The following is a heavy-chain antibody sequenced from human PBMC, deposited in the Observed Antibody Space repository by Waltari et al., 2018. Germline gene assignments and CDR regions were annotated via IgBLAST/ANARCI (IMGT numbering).Heavy chain of an antibody. J-gene: IGHJ4*02. D-gene: IGHD1-26*01. CDR2: INPSGGET. Sequence: QVQLVQSGAEVKKPGASVKVSCKTSGYTFTDYYIHWVRQAPGQGLEWMGWINPSGGETIYAQKLQGRVTMTRDTSITTAYMDLSSLISDDTAIYYCARGSGSNAGYWGQGTLVTVSS. CDR1: GYTFTDYY. V-gene: IGHV1-2*02. CDR3: ARGSGSNAGY.